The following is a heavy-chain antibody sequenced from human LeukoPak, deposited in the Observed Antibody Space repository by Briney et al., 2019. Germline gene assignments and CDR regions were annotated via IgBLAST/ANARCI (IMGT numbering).Heavy chain of an antibody. V-gene: IGHV3-72*01. CDR1: GFTFSDHY. D-gene: IGHD4/OR15-4a*01. J-gene: IGHJ4*02. Sequence: GGSLRLSCAASGFTFSDHYIDWVRQAPGKGLEWVALTRNKVNSYTTAYAASGTGRFTVSRDDSSNSVYLQMTSLKTEDTAVYYCARSMYGEGRRIIDFDYWGQGSLLTVSS. CDR3: ARSMYGEGRRIIDFDY. CDR2: TRNKVNSYTT.